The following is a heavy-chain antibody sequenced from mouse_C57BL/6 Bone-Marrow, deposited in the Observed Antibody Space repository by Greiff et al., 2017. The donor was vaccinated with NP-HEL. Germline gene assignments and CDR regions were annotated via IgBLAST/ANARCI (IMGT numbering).Heavy chain of an antibody. J-gene: IGHJ3*01. CDR2: IYPRSGNT. Sequence: QVQLQQSGAELARPGASVKLSCKASGYTFTSYGISWVKQRTGQGLEWIGEIYPRSGNTYYNEKFKGKATLTADKSSSTAYMELRSLTSEDAAVYFCARNSNRAGFAYWGQGTLVTVSA. CDR3: ARNSNRAGFAY. V-gene: IGHV1-81*01. CDR1: GYTFTSYG. D-gene: IGHD2-5*01.